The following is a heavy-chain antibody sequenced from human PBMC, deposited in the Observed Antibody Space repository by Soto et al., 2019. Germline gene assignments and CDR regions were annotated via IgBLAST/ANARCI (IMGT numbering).Heavy chain of an antibody. J-gene: IGHJ4*02. Sequence: EVQLVESGGGLVQPGGSLRLSCAASGFSFSDRYMQWVRQAPGKGLEWVGRSRNKVNSYTTNYAASVQGRFTISRDDSKNLLYLQMNSLQIEDTAVYYCGRDIVVPDGGLGYWGQGTLVTVSS. CDR3: GRDIVVPDGGLGY. V-gene: IGHV3-72*01. CDR1: GFSFSDRY. D-gene: IGHD2-21*01. CDR2: SRNKVNSYTT.